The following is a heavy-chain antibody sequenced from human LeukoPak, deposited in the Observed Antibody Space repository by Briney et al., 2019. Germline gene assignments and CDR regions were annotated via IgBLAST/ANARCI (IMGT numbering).Heavy chain of an antibody. CDR2: ISSSSSYI. D-gene: IGHD4-11*01. CDR3: ARVPYSNYVGFVDY. J-gene: IGHJ4*02. CDR1: GFTFSSYS. Sequence: GGSLRLSCAASGFTFSSYSMNWVRQAPGKGLEWVSSISSSSSYIYYADSVKGRFTISRDNAKNSLYLQMNSLRAEDTAVYYCARVPYSNYVGFVDYWGQGTLVTVSS. V-gene: IGHV3-21*01.